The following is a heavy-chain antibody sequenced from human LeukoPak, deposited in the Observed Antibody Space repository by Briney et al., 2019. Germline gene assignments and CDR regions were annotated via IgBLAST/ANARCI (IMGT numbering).Heavy chain of an antibody. J-gene: IGHJ3*02. CDR2: IYTSGST. V-gene: IGHV4-4*07. D-gene: IGHD6-19*01. Sequence: SETLSLTCTVSGGSISSYYWSWIRQPAGKGLEWIGRIYTSGSTNYNPSLKSRVTMSVDTSKNQFSLKLSSVTAADTAVYYCARARESSGWYPMSDAFDIWGQGKMVTVSS. CDR3: ARARESSGWYPMSDAFDI. CDR1: GGSISSYY.